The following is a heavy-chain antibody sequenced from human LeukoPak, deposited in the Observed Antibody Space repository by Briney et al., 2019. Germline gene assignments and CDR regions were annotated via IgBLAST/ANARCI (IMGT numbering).Heavy chain of an antibody. CDR2: INHSGST. D-gene: IGHD3-3*01. CDR3: ARAPAYVWSGYTPGP. CDR1: GGSFSGYY. Sequence: PSETLSLTCAVYGGSFSGYYWSWIRQPPGKGLEWIGEINHSGSTNYNPSLKSRVTISVDTSKNQFSLKLSSVTAADTAVYYCARAPAYVWSGYTPGPWGQGTLVTVSS. J-gene: IGHJ5*02. V-gene: IGHV4-34*01.